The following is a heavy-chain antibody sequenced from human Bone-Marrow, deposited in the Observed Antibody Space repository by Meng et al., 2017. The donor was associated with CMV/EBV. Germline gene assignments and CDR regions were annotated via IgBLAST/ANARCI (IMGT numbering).Heavy chain of an antibody. CDR3: VRVEQLVSHY. V-gene: IGHV4-38-2*02. J-gene: IGHJ4*02. Sequence: SETLSLTCTVSGYSISSGYYWAWIPQPPGKGLEWFGSIYHSGRTYSTPSLKSRVTMSVDTSQNHFSMKLSSVNAADTATYFCVRVEQLVSHYWGQGMLVTVSS. CDR1: GYSISSGYY. CDR2: IYHSGRT. D-gene: IGHD6-6*01.